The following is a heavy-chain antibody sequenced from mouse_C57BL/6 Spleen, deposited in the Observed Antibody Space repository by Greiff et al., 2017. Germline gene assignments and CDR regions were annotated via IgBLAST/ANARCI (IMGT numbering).Heavy chain of an antibody. CDR2: ISYDGSN. D-gene: IGHD1-1*01. V-gene: IGHV3-6*01. J-gene: IGHJ4*01. CDR3: ARLYGSSYYYAMDY. Sequence: EVQRVESGPGLVKPSQSLSLTCSVTGYSITSGYYWNWIRQFPGNKLEWMGYISYDGSNNYNPSLKNRISITRDTSKNQFFLKLNSVTTEDTATYYCARLYGSSYYYAMDYWGQGTSVTVSS. CDR1: GYSITSGYY.